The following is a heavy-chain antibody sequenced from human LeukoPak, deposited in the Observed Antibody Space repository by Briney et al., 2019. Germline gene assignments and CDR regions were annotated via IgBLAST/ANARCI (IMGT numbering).Heavy chain of an antibody. J-gene: IGHJ5*02. CDR1: GYSFTSYW. CDR3: ARAIYCSSTSCYGYWFDP. Sequence: GESLKTSCKGSGYSFTSYWIGWVRQMPGKGLEWMRIIYPGDSDTRYSPSFQGQVTISADKSINTAYLQWSSLKASDTAMYYCARAIYCSSTSCYGYWFDPGGEGTLVTVSS. CDR2: IYPGDSDT. D-gene: IGHD2-2*01. V-gene: IGHV5-51*01.